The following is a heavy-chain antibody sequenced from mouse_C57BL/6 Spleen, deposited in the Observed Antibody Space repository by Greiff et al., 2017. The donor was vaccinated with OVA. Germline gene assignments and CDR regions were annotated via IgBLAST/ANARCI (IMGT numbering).Heavy chain of an antibody. V-gene: IGHV14-4*01. D-gene: IGHD2-2*01. CDR2: IDPENGDT. J-gene: IGHJ3*01. Sequence: VQLKESGAELVRPGASVKLSCTASGFNIKDDYMHWVKQRPEQGLEWIGWIDPENGDTEYASKFQGKATITADTSSNTAYLQLSSLTSEDTAVYYCTVYYGSAGFADWGQGTLVTVSA. CDR1: GFNIKDDY. CDR3: TVYYGSAGFAD.